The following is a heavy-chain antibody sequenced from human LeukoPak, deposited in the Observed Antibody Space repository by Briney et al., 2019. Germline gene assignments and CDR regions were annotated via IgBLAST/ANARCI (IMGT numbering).Heavy chain of an antibody. Sequence: GASVKVSCKASGYTFTSYGISWVRQAPGQGLEWMGWISAYNGNTNYAQKLQGRVTMTTDTSTSTAYMELRSLRSDDTAVYYCARDCSSTSCYTEDYYYYMDVWGKGTTVTVSS. V-gene: IGHV1-18*01. D-gene: IGHD2-2*02. CDR2: ISAYNGNT. CDR1: GYTFTSYG. J-gene: IGHJ6*03. CDR3: ARDCSSTSCYTEDYYYYMDV.